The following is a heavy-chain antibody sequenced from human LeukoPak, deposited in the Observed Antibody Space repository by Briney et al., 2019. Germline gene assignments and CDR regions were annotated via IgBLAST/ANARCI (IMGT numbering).Heavy chain of an antibody. CDR1: GFTFSSYA. Sequence: GGSLRLSCAASGFTFSSYAMHWVRQAPGKGLEWVAVISYDGSNKYYADSVKGRFTISRDNSKNTLFLQMNSLRAEDTAIYYCAKSDYWGQGTLVTVSS. V-gene: IGHV3-30*04. J-gene: IGHJ4*02. CDR3: AKSDY. CDR2: ISYDGSNK.